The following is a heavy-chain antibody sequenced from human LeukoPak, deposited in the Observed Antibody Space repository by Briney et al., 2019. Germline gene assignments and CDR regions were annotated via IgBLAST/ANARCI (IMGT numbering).Heavy chain of an antibody. CDR3: ARVGVLRYFDWQTGGYYYYYYMDV. J-gene: IGHJ6*03. V-gene: IGHV4-59*01. CDR1: GGSISSYY. Sequence: SETLSLTCTVSGGSISSYYWSWIRQPPGKGLEWIGYIYYSGSTNYNPSLKSRVTISVDTSKNQFSLKLSSVTAAATAVYYCARVGVLRYFDWQTGGYYYYYYMDVWGKGTTVNVSS. D-gene: IGHD3-9*01. CDR2: IYYSGST.